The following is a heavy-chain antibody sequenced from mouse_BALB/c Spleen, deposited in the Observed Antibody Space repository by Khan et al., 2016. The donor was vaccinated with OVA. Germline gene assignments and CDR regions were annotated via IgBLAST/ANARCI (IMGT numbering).Heavy chain of an antibody. D-gene: IGHD1-1*01. V-gene: IGHV3-2*02. CDR2: ISYSGGT. J-gene: IGHJ2*01. CDR3: ARGNYYGYYFDY. Sequence: VQLQESGPGLVKPSQSLSLTCTVTGYSITSGYAWNWIRQFPGNKLEWMGYISYSGGTSYNPSLKSRISITRDTSKNQFFLQLNSVNTEDTATYYCARGNYYGYYFDYWGQGTPLTVSS. CDR1: GYSITSGYA.